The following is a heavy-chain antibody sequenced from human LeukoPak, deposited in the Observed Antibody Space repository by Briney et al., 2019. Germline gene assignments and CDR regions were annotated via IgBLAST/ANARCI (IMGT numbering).Heavy chain of an antibody. Sequence: SETLSLTCAVYGGSFSGYYWSWIRQPPGKGLEWIGEINHSGSTNYNPSLKSRVTISVDTSKNQFSLNLSSVTAADTAVYYCASDSSGYPNWFDPWGQGTLVTVSS. V-gene: IGHV4-34*01. CDR2: INHSGST. CDR1: GGSFSGYY. J-gene: IGHJ5*02. D-gene: IGHD3-22*01. CDR3: ASDSSGYPNWFDP.